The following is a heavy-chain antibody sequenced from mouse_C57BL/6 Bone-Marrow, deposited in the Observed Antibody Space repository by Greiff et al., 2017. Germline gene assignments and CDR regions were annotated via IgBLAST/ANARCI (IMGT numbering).Heavy chain of an antibody. CDR1: GFNIKDDY. D-gene: IGHD2-3*01. Sequence: DVKLQESGAELVRPGASVKLSCTASGFNIKDDYMHWVKQRPEQGLEWIGWIDPENGDTEYASKFQGKATITADTSSNTAYLQLSSLTSEDTAVYYCTTYDGYLSYWYFDVWGTGTKVTVSS. CDR3: TTYDGYLSYWYFDV. CDR2: IDPENGDT. V-gene: IGHV14-4*01. J-gene: IGHJ1*03.